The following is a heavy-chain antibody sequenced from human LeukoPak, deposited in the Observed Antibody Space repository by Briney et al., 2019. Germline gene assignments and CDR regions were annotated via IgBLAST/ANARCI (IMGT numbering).Heavy chain of an antibody. Sequence: SETLSLTCTVSGGSISSSSHYWGWIRQPPGKGLEWTGSIYYSGSTYYNSSLKSRVTISVDTSKNHFSVKLSSVTAADTAVYYCARLRSTSHDAFDIWGQGTMVTVSS. J-gene: IGHJ3*02. V-gene: IGHV4-39*02. CDR3: ARLRSTSHDAFDI. D-gene: IGHD2-2*01. CDR1: GGSISSSSHY. CDR2: IYYSGST.